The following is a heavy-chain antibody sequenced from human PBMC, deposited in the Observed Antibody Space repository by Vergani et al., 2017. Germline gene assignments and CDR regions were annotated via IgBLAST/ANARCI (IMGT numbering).Heavy chain of an antibody. V-gene: IGHV3-7*03. CDR2: IKQDGSEK. CDR3: ASSGWYGGFDY. D-gene: IGHD6-19*01. J-gene: IGHJ4*02. Sequence: EVQLVESGGGLVKPGGSLRLSCAASGFTFSSYSMNWVRQAPGKGLEWVANIKQDGSEKYYVDSVKGRFTISRDNAKNSLYLQMNSLRAEDTAVYYCASSGWYGGFDYWGQGTLVTVSS. CDR1: GFTFSSYS.